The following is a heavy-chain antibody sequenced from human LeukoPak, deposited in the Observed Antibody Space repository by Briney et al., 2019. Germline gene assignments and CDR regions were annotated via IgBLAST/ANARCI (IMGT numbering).Heavy chain of an antibody. Sequence: SGGSLRLSCAASGFTFSSYSVNWVRQAPGKGLEWVSSISSSSSYIYYADSVKGRFTISRGNAKNSLYLQMNSLRAEDTAEYYCASHLPYSSGWSSFDYWGQGTLVTVSS. CDR2: ISSSSSYI. J-gene: IGHJ4*02. V-gene: IGHV3-21*01. CDR1: GFTFSSYS. CDR3: ASHLPYSSGWSSFDY. D-gene: IGHD6-19*01.